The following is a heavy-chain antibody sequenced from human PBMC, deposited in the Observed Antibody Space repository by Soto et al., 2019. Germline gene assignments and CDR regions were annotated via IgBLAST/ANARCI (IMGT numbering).Heavy chain of an antibody. J-gene: IGHJ4*02. Sequence: QVQLQESGPGLVKSSGTLSLTCTVSGVSVSSGLYYWSWLRQPPGKGPEWIGHIYHDGNTRYNPSLKSRVTISIDTSKNQFSLRLSSLTAADTAIYYCARDFGSGYDFDFWGQGTLVTVSS. CDR2: IYHDGNT. CDR1: GVSVSSGLYY. CDR3: ARDFGSGYDFDF. D-gene: IGHD3-3*01. V-gene: IGHV4-61*01.